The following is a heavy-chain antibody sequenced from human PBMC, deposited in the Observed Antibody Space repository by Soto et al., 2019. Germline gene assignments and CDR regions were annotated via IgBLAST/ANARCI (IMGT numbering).Heavy chain of an antibody. V-gene: IGHV3-74*01. D-gene: IGHD3-10*01. Sequence: EVQLVESGGGLVQPGGSLRLSCAASGFTFNNNWMHWVRQAPGKGLVWISRINSDGKTTTYADFVKGRFIISRDNAKNTVYLQVNSLGGEDTAVYYCTRGGATGAGIYHFENWGQGTLVTASS. CDR1: GFTFNNNW. CDR3: TRGGATGAGIYHFEN. J-gene: IGHJ4*02. CDR2: INSDGKTT.